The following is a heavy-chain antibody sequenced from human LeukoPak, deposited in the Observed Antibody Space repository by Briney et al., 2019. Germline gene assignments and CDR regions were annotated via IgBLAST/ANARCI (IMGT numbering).Heavy chain of an antibody. Sequence: ASVKVSCKPSGYTFTGFYIHWVRQAPGQGLPWMGWINPKNGATKYSQSFRGRVTMTRDTSIDTAYMELSSLTSDDTAIYYCARPTHRLTVTTAIDYWGQGTLVTVSS. CDR2: INPKNGAT. CDR3: ARPTHRLTVTTAIDY. D-gene: IGHD4-17*01. CDR1: GYTFTGFY. J-gene: IGHJ4*02. V-gene: IGHV1-2*02.